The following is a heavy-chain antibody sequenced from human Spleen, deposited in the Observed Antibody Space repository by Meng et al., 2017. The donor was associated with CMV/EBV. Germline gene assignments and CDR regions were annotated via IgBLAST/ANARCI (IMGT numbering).Heavy chain of an antibody. V-gene: IGHV3-30*04. Sequence: GESLKISCEGSGFTFRSFTMHWVRQAPGKGPEWVAVISSDGTNKNYADSVKGRFTISRDNLKRTLYLQLSNLRTEDTAVYYCATYSRAPTAMRAYFNYWGLGTLVTVSS. CDR2: ISSDGTNK. CDR3: ATYSRAPTAMRAYFNY. J-gene: IGHJ4*02. D-gene: IGHD2-2*01. CDR1: GFTFRSFT.